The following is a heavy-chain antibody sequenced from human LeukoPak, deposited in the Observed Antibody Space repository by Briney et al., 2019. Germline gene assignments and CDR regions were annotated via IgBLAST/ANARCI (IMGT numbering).Heavy chain of an antibody. J-gene: IGHJ3*02. Sequence: GGSLRLSCAASGFTFSSYSMNWVRQAPGKGLEWVSYISSSSSTIYYADSVKGRFTISRDNAKNSLYLQMNSLRAEDTAVYYCARGYYYDSSGYPENAFDIWGQGTMVTVSS. V-gene: IGHV3-48*04. CDR3: ARGYYYDSSGYPENAFDI. CDR1: GFTFSSYS. D-gene: IGHD3-22*01. CDR2: ISSSSSTI.